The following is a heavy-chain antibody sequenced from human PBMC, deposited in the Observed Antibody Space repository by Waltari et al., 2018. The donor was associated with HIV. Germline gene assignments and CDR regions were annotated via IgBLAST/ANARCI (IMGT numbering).Heavy chain of an antibody. J-gene: IGHJ1*01. CDR1: GYPLSALS. Sequence: QLIQSTSALKRPGASVTISCKCDGYPLSALSMQWVRQGRGQRLEWMGGFDPKNGKPVYSQRFWGRVSLAEDTSEDTAFLELNRLTSDDTAVYYCVTLYNESPLYSNFWGRGTLVTV. V-gene: IGHV1-24*01. CDR2: FDPKNGKP. CDR3: VTLYNESPLYSNF. D-gene: IGHD2-15*01.